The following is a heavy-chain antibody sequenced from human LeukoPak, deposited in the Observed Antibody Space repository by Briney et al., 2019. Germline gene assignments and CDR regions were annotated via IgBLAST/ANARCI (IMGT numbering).Heavy chain of an antibody. CDR2: INPNSGGT. D-gene: IGHD3-10*02. V-gene: IGHV1-2*02. CDR3: ARGQMFGELLGY. J-gene: IGHJ4*02. Sequence: ASVKVSCKASGYTFTGYYMHWVRQAPGQGLEWMGWINPNSGGTNYAQKFQGRVTMTRDTSINTAYMELSRLRSDDTAVYCCARGQMFGELLGYWGQGTLVTVSS. CDR1: GYTFTGYY.